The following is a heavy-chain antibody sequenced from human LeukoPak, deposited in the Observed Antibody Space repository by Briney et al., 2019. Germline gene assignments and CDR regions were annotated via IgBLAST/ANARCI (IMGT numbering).Heavy chain of an antibody. J-gene: IGHJ5*02. CDR2: IYYSGST. CDR3: ARDQYSSGRWFDP. CDR1: GGSISSGGYY. V-gene: IGHV4-31*03. Sequence: SETLSLTCTVSGGSISSGGYYWSWIRQHPGTGLEWIGYIYYSGSTYYNPSLKSRVTISVDTSKNQFSLKLSSVTAADTAVYYCARDQYSSGRWFDPWGQGTLVTVSS. D-gene: IGHD6-19*01.